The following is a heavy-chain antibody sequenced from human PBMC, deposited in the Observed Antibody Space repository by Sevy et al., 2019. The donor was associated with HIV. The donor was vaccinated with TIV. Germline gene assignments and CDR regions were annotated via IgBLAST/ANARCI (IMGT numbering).Heavy chain of an antibody. V-gene: IGHV3-23*01. CDR2: ISGSGGRI. Sequence: GGSPRLSCAASGFTFSNYAMSWVRQAPGKGLEWVSAISGSGGRIYYADSVKGRFTISRDNSKNTLYLQMNSLRAEDTAVYYCATEGLSGYDAPFAYWGQGTLVTVSS. CDR3: ATEGLSGYDAPFAY. J-gene: IGHJ4*02. CDR1: GFTFSNYA. D-gene: IGHD5-12*01.